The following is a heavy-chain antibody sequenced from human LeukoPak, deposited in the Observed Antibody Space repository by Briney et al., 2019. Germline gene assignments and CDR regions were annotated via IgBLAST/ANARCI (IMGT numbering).Heavy chain of an antibody. CDR1: GFTFSSYA. D-gene: IGHD4-17*01. J-gene: IGHJ4*02. CDR3: ARDYADYVGYFFFDY. V-gene: IGHV3-23*01. CDR2: ISGGGETT. Sequence: GGSLRLSCAASGFTFSSYAMSWVRQAPGKGLEWVSAISGGGETTYYADSAKGRFTISRDNSQNTLYLQMNSLRAEDTAVYYCARDYADYVGYFFFDYWGQGTLVTVSS.